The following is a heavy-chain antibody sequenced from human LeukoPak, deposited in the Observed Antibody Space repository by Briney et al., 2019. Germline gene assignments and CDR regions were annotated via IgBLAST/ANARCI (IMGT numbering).Heavy chain of an antibody. Sequence: PGGSLRLSCAASRFTFSSYAMSWVRQAPGKGLEWVSAISGSGGSTYYADSVKGRFTISRDNSKNTLYLQMNSLRAEDTAVYYCAKGSGYSSGWPQSFDYWGQGTLVTVSS. CDR3: AKGSGYSSGWPQSFDY. J-gene: IGHJ4*02. CDR2: ISGSGGST. D-gene: IGHD6-19*01. V-gene: IGHV3-23*01. CDR1: RFTFSSYA.